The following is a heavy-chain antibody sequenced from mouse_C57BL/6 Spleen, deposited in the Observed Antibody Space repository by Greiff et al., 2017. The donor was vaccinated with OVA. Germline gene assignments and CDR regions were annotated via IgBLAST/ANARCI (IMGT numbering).Heavy chain of an antibody. CDR3: ARSAYYDYDEAWFAY. V-gene: IGHV1-82*01. Sequence: VKLMESGPELVKPGASVKISCKASGYAFSSSWMNWVKQRPGKGLEWIGRIYPGDGDTNYNGKFKGKATLTADKSSSTAYMQLSSLTSEDSAVYFCARSAYYDYDEAWFAYWGQGTLVTVSA. J-gene: IGHJ3*01. CDR1: GYAFSSSW. CDR2: IYPGDGDT. D-gene: IGHD2-4*01.